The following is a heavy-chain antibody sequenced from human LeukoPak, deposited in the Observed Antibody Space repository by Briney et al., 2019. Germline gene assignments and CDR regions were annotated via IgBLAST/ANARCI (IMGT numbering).Heavy chain of an antibody. CDR1: GYTFTSYD. CDR2: MNPNSGNT. D-gene: IGHD3-10*01. J-gene: IGHJ6*02. V-gene: IGHV1-8*01. CDR3: ARGYGSGSWSYYYYYYGMDV. Sequence: ASVKVSCKASGYTFTSYDINWVRQATGQGLEWMGWMNPNSGNTGYAQKFQGRVTMTRNTSTSTAYMELSSLRSEDTAVYYCARGYGSGSWSYYYYYYGMDVWGQGTTVTVSS.